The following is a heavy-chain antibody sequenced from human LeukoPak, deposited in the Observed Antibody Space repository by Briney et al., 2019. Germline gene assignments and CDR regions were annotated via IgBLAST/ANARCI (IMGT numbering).Heavy chain of an antibody. D-gene: IGHD3-10*01. CDR2: IYYSGST. V-gene: IGHV4-59*01. Sequence: SETLSLTCTVSGGSISSYYWSWVWQPPGKGLEWIGYIYYSGSTNYNPSLKSRVTISVDTSKNQFSLKLSSVTAADTAVYYCAREDYGSGIDYWGQGTLVTVSS. CDR1: GGSISSYY. J-gene: IGHJ4*02. CDR3: AREDYGSGIDY.